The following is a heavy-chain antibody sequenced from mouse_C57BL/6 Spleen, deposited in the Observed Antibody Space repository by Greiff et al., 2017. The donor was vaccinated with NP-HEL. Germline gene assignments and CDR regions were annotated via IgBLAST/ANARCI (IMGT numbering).Heavy chain of an antibody. CDR1: GFTFSSYA. J-gene: IGHJ2*01. V-gene: IGHV5-4*03. Sequence: EVNVVESGGGLVKPGGSLKLSCAASGFTFSSYAMSWVRQTPEKRLEWVATISDGGSYTYYPDNVKGRFTISRDNAKNNLYLQMSHLKSEDTAMYYCARSNSYFDYWGQGTTLTVSS. D-gene: IGHD4-1*01. CDR3: ARSNSYFDY. CDR2: ISDGGSYT.